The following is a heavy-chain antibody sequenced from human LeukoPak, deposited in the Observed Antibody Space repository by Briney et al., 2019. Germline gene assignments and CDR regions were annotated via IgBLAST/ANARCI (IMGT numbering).Heavy chain of an antibody. Sequence: GGSLRLSCAASGFTFSSYSMNWVRQAPGKGLEWVSYISSSSSTIYYADSVKGRFTISRDNSKNTLYLQMNSLRAEDTAVYYCARPILRFGSSNYFDYWGQGTLVTVSS. CDR2: ISSSSSTI. CDR1: GFTFSSYS. J-gene: IGHJ4*02. CDR3: ARPILRFGSSNYFDY. V-gene: IGHV3-48*01. D-gene: IGHD3-16*01.